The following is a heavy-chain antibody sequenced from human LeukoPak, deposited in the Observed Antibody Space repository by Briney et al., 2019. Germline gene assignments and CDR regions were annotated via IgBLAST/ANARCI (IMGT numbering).Heavy chain of an antibody. CDR1: GLIFSDYI. CDR2: ISSSSSYI. V-gene: IGHV3-21*01. D-gene: IGHD3-10*01. Sequence: GGSLRLSCAASGLIFSDYIMNWVRQAPGKGLEWVSSISSSSSYIYYADSVKGRFTISRDNAKNSLYLQMNSLRVEDTAVCYCARDLKSSSLGVDYWGQGTLVTVSS. CDR3: ARDLKSSSLGVDY. J-gene: IGHJ4*02.